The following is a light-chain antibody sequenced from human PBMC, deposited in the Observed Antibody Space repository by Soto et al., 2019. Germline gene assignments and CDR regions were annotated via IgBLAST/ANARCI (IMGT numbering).Light chain of an antibody. J-gene: IGLJ1*01. Sequence: QSVLTQPASVSGSPGQSITISCTGTSSDVGLYDYVSRYQQHPGKAPQLMIYAVSNRPSGVSNRFSASKSGNTASLLISGLQAEDEADYYCSSYTSDSSYVFGSGTKVTVL. CDR2: AVS. CDR1: SSDVGLYDY. CDR3: SSYTSDSSYV. V-gene: IGLV2-14*01.